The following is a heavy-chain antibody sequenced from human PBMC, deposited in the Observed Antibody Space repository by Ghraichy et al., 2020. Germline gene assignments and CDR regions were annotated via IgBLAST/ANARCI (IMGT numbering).Heavy chain of an antibody. CDR1: GGTFSNYA. CDR2: LISIFGTP. D-gene: IGHD1-1*01. V-gene: IGHV1-69*05. J-gene: IGHJ3*01. Sequence: SVKVSCKASGGTFSNYAFIWVRQAPGQGLEWMGGLISIFGTPNYAQKFQGRVTITTDESTSTAYMEMSSLRSEDTAVYYCASNLRLDNGKRRGKLLGSTWGLDAFALWGQGTVVTVSS. CDR3: ASNLRLDNGKRRGKLLGSTWGLDAFAL.